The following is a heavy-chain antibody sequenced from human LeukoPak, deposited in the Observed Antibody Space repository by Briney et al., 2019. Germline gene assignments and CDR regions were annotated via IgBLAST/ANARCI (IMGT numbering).Heavy chain of an antibody. D-gene: IGHD3-22*01. CDR3: ARVDYDSSGYYLDY. Sequence: PGVSLRLSCAASGFTVSSNYMSWVRQAPGKGLEWVSVIYSGGSTYYADSVKGRFTISRDNSKNTLYLQMNSPRAEDTAVYYCARVDYDSSGYYLDYWGQGTLVTVSS. J-gene: IGHJ4*02. CDR2: IYSGGST. CDR1: GFTVSSNY. V-gene: IGHV3-53*01.